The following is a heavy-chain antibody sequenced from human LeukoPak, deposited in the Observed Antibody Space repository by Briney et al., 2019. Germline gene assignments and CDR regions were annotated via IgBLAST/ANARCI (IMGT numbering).Heavy chain of an antibody. D-gene: IGHD7-27*01. V-gene: IGHV3-23*01. CDR2: ITARADST. CDR1: GFTFSNYA. J-gene: IGHJ2*01. Sequence: SGGSLRLSCAASGFTFSNYAMSWVRQAPGKGLEWVSGITARADSTYYADSVRGRVTISRDNSKNTLFLQLNSLRAEDAAVYYCAKPKYGDPYWYFDLWGRGTLVTVSS. CDR3: AKPKYGDPYWYFDL.